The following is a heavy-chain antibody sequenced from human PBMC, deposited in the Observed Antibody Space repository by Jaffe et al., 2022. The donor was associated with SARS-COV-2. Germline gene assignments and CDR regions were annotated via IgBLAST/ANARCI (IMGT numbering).Heavy chain of an antibody. CDR2: IKQDGSEK. V-gene: IGHV3-7*01. Sequence: EVQLVESGGGLVQPGGSLRLSCAASGFTFSSYWMSWVRQAPGKGLEWVANIKQDGSEKYYVDSVKGRFTISRDNAKNSLYLQMNSLRAEDTAVYYCARVRVTIFGVVIIEYYFDYWGQGTLVTVSS. CDR3: ARVRVTIFGVVIIEYYFDY. J-gene: IGHJ4*02. CDR1: GFTFSSYW. D-gene: IGHD3-3*01.